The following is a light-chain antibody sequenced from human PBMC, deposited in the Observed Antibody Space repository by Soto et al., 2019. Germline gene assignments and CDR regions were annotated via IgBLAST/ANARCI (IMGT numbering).Light chain of an antibody. CDR2: GAS. Sequence: ETVLTQSPGTLSLSPGERATLSCRASQTIRSNYLAWYRQTPGQAPRLVIYGASNRATGIADRFSGSGAGRDLTIIIRRLGPEDFALCYCQQYGSSPWTFGQGTKVEIK. CDR3: QQYGSSPWT. CDR1: QTIRSNY. J-gene: IGKJ1*01. V-gene: IGKV3-20*01.